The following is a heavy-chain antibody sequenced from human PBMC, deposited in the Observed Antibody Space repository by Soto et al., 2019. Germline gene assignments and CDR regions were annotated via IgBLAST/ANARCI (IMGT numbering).Heavy chain of an antibody. CDR3: ASGRTTALDY. CDR1: GCSISRSSYY. V-gene: IGHV4-39*07. CDR2: IYHSGST. D-gene: IGHD4-17*01. Sequence: SETLSLTCTFSGCSISRSSYYWGWIRQPPGKGLEWIGYIYHSGSTYYNPSLKSRVTISVDRSKNQFSLKLSSVTAADTAVYYCASGRTTALDYWGQGTLVTVSS. J-gene: IGHJ4*02.